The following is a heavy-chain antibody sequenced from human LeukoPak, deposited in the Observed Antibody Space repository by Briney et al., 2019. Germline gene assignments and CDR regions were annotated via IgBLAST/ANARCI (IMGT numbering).Heavy chain of an antibody. CDR3: ARVVYYYDSIGGYFQH. CDR2: IIPILGIA. CDR1: GGTFSSYA. V-gene: IGHV1-69*04. J-gene: IGHJ1*01. Sequence: ASVKVSCKASGGTFSSYAISWVRQAPGQGLEWMGRIIPILGIANYAQKFQGRVTITADKSTSTAYMELSSLRSEDTAVYYCARVVYYYDSIGGYFQHWGQGTLVTVSS. D-gene: IGHD3-22*01.